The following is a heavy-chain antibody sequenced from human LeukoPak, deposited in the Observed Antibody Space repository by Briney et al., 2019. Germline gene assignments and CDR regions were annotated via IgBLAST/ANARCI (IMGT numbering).Heavy chain of an antibody. CDR2: ISTSGTTI. V-gene: IGHV3-48*03. J-gene: IGHJ4*02. CDR1: GLTFNSYE. CDR3: GGASPPPLMMGTPFDY. D-gene: IGHD3-16*01. Sequence: GGSLRLSCAASGLTFNSYEMNWVRQAPGKGLEWVSYISTSGTTISYADSVKGRLTISRDNAQSSLYLQMNSLRAEDTAVYFCGGASPPPLMMGTPFDYWGQGTLVTVSS.